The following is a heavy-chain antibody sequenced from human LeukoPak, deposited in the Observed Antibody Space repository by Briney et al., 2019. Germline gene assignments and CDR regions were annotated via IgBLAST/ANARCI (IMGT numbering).Heavy chain of an antibody. Sequence: GGSLRLSCAASGFTFSNYWMTWVRQAPGQGLEWMANIKQDGSEKGYVDSVKGRFTISRDNARNSLYLQMNSLRAEDTAVYYCSVKPASVAFDLWGQGTMVTVSS. D-gene: IGHD2-2*01. CDR3: SVKPASVAFDL. CDR1: GFTFSNYW. V-gene: IGHV3-7*01. CDR2: IKQDGSEK. J-gene: IGHJ3*01.